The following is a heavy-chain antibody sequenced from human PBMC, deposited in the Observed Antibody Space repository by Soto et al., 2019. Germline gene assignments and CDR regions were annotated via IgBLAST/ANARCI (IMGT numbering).Heavy chain of an antibody. J-gene: IGHJ4*02. Sequence: QLQLQESGPGLVKPSETLSLTCIVSGGSISSSSYYWGWIRQPPGKGLEWIGSIYYSGTTYYNPSLKSRVTISVDTSKNPFDLKLSSVTAADTAVYYCARRYSASPVQGWGQGTLVTVSS. CDR3: ARRYSASPVQG. D-gene: IGHD1-26*01. CDR2: IYYSGTT. CDR1: GGSISSSSYY. V-gene: IGHV4-39*01.